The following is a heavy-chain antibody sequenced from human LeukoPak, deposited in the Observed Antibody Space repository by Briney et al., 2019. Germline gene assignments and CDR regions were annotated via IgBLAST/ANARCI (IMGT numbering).Heavy chain of an antibody. D-gene: IGHD2-8*01. CDR2: IRDKGYGHAT. Sequence: PGGPLRLSCAASGFTFSDSAIHWVRQASGKGLEWVGRIRDKGYGHATAYAASVKGRFTLSRDDSKNTAYLQMNSLKTEDTALYYCTTPNEGNWFDPWGQGTLVTVSS. CDR3: TTPNEGNWFDP. CDR1: GFTFSDSA. J-gene: IGHJ5*02. V-gene: IGHV3-73*01.